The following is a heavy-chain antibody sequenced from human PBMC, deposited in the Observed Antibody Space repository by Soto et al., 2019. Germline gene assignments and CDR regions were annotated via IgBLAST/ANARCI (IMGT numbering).Heavy chain of an antibody. CDR1: GFTFSSYG. D-gene: IGHD3-3*01. CDR3: AKDYYDFWSGYSYGMDV. Sequence: GGSLRLSCAASGFTFSSYGMHWVRQAPGKGLEWVAVISYDGSNKYYADSVKGRFTISRDNSKNTLYLQMNSLRAEDTAVYYCAKDYYDFWSGYSYGMDVWGQGTTVTVSS. J-gene: IGHJ6*02. V-gene: IGHV3-30*18. CDR2: ISYDGSNK.